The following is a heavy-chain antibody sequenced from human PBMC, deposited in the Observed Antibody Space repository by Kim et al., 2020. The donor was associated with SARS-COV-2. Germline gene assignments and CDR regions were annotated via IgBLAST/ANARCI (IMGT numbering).Heavy chain of an antibody. CDR3: AIDIVVVVAATRSFDY. V-gene: IGHV1-69*06. D-gene: IGHD2-15*01. J-gene: IGHJ4*02. CDR1: GGTFSSYA. CDR2: IIPIFGTA. Sequence: SVKVSCKASGGTFSSYAISWVRQAPGQGLEWMGGIIPIFGTANYAQKFQGRVTITADKSTSTAYMELSNLRSEDTAVYYCAIDIVVVVAATRSFDYWGQGTLVTVSS.